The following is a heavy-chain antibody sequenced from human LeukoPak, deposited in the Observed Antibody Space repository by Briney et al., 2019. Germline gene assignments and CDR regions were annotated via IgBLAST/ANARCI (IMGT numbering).Heavy chain of an antibody. D-gene: IGHD2-15*01. CDR1: GFTVSSNS. V-gene: IGHV3-23*01. CDR3: AKSGLNRFDY. CDR2: ISGRDGST. J-gene: IGHJ4*02. Sequence: GGSLRLSCTVSGFTVSSNSWSWVRQAPGKGLEWVSGISGRDGSTYYADSVRGRFTISRDNSKNTLYLQMNSLRAEDTAIYYCAKSGLNRFDYWGQGTLVTVSS.